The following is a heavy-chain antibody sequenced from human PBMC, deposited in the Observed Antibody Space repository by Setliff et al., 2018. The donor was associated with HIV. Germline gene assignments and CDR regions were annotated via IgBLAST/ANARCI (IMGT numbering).Heavy chain of an antibody. D-gene: IGHD1-26*01. CDR3: ARARNKWGTFDY. J-gene: IGHJ4*01. Sequence: ASVKVSCKASGGTFSNYAFSWVRQAPGQGLEWMGGLIPIVGTANYAQRFQGRVTISADGSTSSAYMELNSLRSEDTAVYYCARARNKWGTFDYWGQGTLVTVSS. CDR2: LIPIVGTA. CDR1: GGTFSNYA. V-gene: IGHV1-69*13.